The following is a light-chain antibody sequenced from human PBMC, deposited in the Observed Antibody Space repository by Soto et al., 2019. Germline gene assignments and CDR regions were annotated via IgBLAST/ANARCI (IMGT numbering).Light chain of an antibody. CDR1: SSDVGGYNY. Sequence: QSALTQPASVSGYPGQSITISCTGTSSDVGGYNYVSWYQQHPGKAPKLMIYDVSNRPSGVSNRFSGSKSGNTASLTTSGLQAEDEADYYCSSYTSSSWVFGGGTKLTVL. J-gene: IGLJ3*02. V-gene: IGLV2-14*01. CDR3: SSYTSSSWV. CDR2: DVS.